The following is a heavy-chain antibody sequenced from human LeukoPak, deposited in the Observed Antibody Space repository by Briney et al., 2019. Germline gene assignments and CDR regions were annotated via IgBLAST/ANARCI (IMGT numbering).Heavy chain of an antibody. CDR2: IYTSGST. J-gene: IGHJ6*02. D-gene: IGHD1-14*01. V-gene: IGHV4-4*07. CDR3: ARAGRYFLGYYYYGMDV. Sequence: SETLSLTGTVSGGSISSYYWSWIRQPAGKGLEWIGRIYTSGSTNYNPSPKSRVTMSVDTSKNQFSLKLSSVTAADTAVYYCARAGRYFLGYYYYGMDVWGQGTTVTVSS. CDR1: GGSISSYY.